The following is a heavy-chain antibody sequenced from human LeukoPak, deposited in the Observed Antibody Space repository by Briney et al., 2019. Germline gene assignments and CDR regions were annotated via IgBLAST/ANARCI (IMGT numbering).Heavy chain of an antibody. CDR1: GGSFSSTSYY. D-gene: IGHD3-10*01. Sequence: SETLSLTCSVSGGSFSSTSYYWGWIRQPPGKGLEWLANIYHTGSTYYNPSLKSRVIISVDTSANQFSLKLNSVTAADTAVYYCARPIRSRDNNWFDPWGQGILVTVSS. CDR2: IYHTGST. J-gene: IGHJ5*02. V-gene: IGHV4-39*01. CDR3: ARPIRSRDNNWFDP.